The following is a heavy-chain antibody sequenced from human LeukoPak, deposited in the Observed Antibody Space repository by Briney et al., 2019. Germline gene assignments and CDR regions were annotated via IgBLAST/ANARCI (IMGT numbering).Heavy chain of an antibody. CDR1: GDSVGSKTYY. J-gene: IGHJ3*02. V-gene: IGHV4-39*01. CDR3: ARHRFLLWFGEPNSDPFDI. D-gene: IGHD3-10*01. Sequence: PSETLSLTCTVSGDSVGSKTYYWAWIRQPPWKGLEWIGSIYYTGATSYKPSLTSRVTISVDTSKNQFSLKLSSVTAADTAVYYCARHRFLLWFGEPNSDPFDIWGQGTMVTVSS. CDR2: IYYTGAT.